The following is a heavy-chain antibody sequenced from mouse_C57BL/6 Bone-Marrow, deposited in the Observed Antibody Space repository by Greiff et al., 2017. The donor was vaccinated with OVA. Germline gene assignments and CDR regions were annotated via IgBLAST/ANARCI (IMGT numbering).Heavy chain of an antibody. D-gene: IGHD2-10*02. V-gene: IGHV14-2*01. CDR2: IDPGDGET. CDR1: GFNIKGYY. Sequence: EVQLVQSGAELVKPGASVKLSCTASGFNIKGYYMHWVKQRTEQGLEWIGRIDPGDGETKYAPKFQGKATITADKSSNTAYLQLSSLTSEDTAADYCSRGRYGSYAMDYWGQGTSVTVSS. CDR3: SRGRYGSYAMDY. J-gene: IGHJ4*01.